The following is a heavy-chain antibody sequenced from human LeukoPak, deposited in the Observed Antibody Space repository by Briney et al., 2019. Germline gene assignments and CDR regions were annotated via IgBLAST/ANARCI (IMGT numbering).Heavy chain of an antibody. CDR1: GGTFSSYA. CDR3: ARLGELSCP. V-gene: IGHV1-69*04. CDR2: IIPILGIA. Sequence: SVKVSCKASGGTFSSYAISWVRQAPGQGLEWMGRIIPILGIANYAQKFQGRVTITADKSTSSAYMELSSLRSEDTAVYYCARLGELSCPWGQGTLVTVSS. J-gene: IGHJ4*02. D-gene: IGHD3-16*02.